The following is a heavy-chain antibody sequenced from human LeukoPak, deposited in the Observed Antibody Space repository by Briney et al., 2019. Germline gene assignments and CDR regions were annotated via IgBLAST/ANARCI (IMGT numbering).Heavy chain of an antibody. CDR2: ITSGSSYI. D-gene: IGHD3-10*01. V-gene: IGHV3-21*01. CDR1: GFTFSSYS. Sequence: PGGSLRLSCAASGFTFSSYSMNWVRQAPGKGLEWVSSITSGSSYIYYADSVKGRFTISRDNAKNSLYLQMNSLRAEDTAVYYCARVLAMVRGVIDYWGQGTLVTVSS. J-gene: IGHJ4*02. CDR3: ARVLAMVRGVIDY.